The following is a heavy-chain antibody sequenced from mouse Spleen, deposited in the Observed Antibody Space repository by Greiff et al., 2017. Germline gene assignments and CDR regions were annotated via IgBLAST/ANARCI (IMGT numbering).Heavy chain of an antibody. D-gene: IGHD1-2*01. V-gene: IGHV1-52*01. CDR1: GYTFTSYG. CDR2: IDPSDSET. Sequence: QVQLQQPGAELVRPGSSVKLSCKASGYTFTSYGMHWVKQRPIQGLEWIGNIDPSDSETHYNQKFKDKATLTVDKSSSTAYMQLSSLTSEDSAVYYCARTPLVTTAHYYYAMDYWGQGTSVTVSS. CDR3: ARTPLVTTAHYYYAMDY. J-gene: IGHJ4*01.